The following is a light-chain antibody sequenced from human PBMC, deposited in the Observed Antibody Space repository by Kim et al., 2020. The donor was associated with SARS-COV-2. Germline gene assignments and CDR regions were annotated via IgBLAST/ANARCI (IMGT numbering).Light chain of an antibody. J-gene: IGKJ2*01. CDR2: GAS. CDR3: QQYGSSPPYT. CDR1: QSVSSTY. V-gene: IGKV3-20*01. Sequence: LSPGERATLSCRASQSVSSTYLAWYQQKPGQAPRLLIYGASSRATGIPDRFSGSGSGTDFTLTISRLEPEDFAVYYCQQYGSSPPYTFGQGTKLEI.